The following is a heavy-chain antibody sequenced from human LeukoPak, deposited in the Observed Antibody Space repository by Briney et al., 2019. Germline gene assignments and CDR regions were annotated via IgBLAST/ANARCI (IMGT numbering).Heavy chain of an antibody. D-gene: IGHD3-3*01. CDR1: GFTFSSYA. Sequence: GGSLRLSCAASGFTFSSYAMSWVRQAPGKGLEWVSAISGSGGSTYYGDFVKGRFTVSRDISKNTLYLQMNSLRAEDTAVYYCAREREYSFWRSYGTYDYFYFMDVWGKGTTVIVSS. CDR3: AREREYSFWRSYGTYDYFYFMDV. CDR2: ISGSGGST. V-gene: IGHV3-23*01. J-gene: IGHJ6*03.